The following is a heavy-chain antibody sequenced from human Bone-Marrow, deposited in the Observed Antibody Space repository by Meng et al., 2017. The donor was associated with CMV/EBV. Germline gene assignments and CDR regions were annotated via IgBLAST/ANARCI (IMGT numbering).Heavy chain of an antibody. CDR2: MNPNSGNT. Sequence: ASVKVSCKASGYTFTSYDINWVRQATGQGLEWMGWMNPNSGNTGYAQKFQGRVTMTRNTSISTAYMELSSLRSEDTAVYYCARGRVVAWVRIVGARSYWGEGTLVTVSS. CDR1: GYTFTSYD. CDR3: ARGRVVAWVRIVGARSY. J-gene: IGHJ4*02. D-gene: IGHD1-26*01. V-gene: IGHV1-8*01.